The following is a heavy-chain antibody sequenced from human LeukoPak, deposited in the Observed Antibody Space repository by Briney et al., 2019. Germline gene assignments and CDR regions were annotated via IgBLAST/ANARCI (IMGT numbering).Heavy chain of an antibody. D-gene: IGHD4-17*01. CDR3: ARHDYGDYETDYFDY. CDR2: IYYSGST. J-gene: IGHJ4*02. Sequence: SETLSLTCAVYGGSFSGYYWSWIRQPPGKGLEWIGYIYYSGSTNYNPSLKSRVTISVDTSKNQFSLKLSSVTAADTAVYYCARHDYGDYETDYFDYWGQGTLVTVSS. CDR1: GGSFSGYY. V-gene: IGHV4-59*08.